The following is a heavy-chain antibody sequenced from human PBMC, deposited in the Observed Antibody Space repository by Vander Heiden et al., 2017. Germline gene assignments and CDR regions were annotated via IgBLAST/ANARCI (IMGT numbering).Heavy chain of an antibody. CDR1: GFTSSRYS. V-gene: IGHV3-48*01. CDR2: ISTSSSTI. J-gene: IGHJ4*02. CDR3: ARDMLGEVYFDY. D-gene: IGHD3-10*02. Sequence: EVQLVESGGGLVQPGWSLRLSCAASGFTSSRYSINWVRQAPGKGLEGVSYISTSSSTIDYADSVKGRFTSSRDNAKNSLYLQMNSLRAEDTAVYYCARDMLGEVYFDYWGQGILVTVSS.